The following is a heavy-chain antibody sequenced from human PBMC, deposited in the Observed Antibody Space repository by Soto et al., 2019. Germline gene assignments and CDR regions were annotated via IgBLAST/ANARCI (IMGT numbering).Heavy chain of an antibody. CDR3: AREAGYNFDY. CDR1: GFSFSSYE. Sequence: GGSLRLSCAASGFSFSSYEMNWVRQAPGKGLEWVSYISGSGSTIYYADSVKGRFTISRDYAKNSLYLQMNSLRAEDMAVYYCAREAGYNFDYWGQGTLVTVSS. J-gene: IGHJ4*02. V-gene: IGHV3-48*03. CDR2: ISGSGSTI. D-gene: IGHD3-9*01.